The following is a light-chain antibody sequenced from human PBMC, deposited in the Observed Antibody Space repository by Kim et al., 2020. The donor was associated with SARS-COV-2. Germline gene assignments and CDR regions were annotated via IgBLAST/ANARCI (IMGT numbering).Light chain of an antibody. Sequence: VSPGERATLSSRASQGVNSYLAWYHQKPGQAPRVLFYAASTRATDIPARVSASGSGTEFTLTISSLQSEDYGVYYCQQYNNWPVTFGGGTKVDIK. CDR3: QQYNNWPVT. CDR2: AAS. V-gene: IGKV3-15*01. J-gene: IGKJ4*01. CDR1: QGVNSY.